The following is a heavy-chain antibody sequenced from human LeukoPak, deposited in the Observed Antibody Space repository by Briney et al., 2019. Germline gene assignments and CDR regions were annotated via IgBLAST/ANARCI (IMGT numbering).Heavy chain of an antibody. V-gene: IGHV3-21*04. CDR3: AKDDGWVQYAN. D-gene: IGHD5-24*01. CDR1: GFTFSSYS. CDR2: ISSSSSYI. Sequence: GGSLRFSCAASGFTFSSYSMNWVRQAPGKGLEWVSSISSSSSYIYYADSVKCRFTISRDNSKNTLYLQMNSLRAEDTAVYYCAKDDGWVQYANWGQGTLVTVSS. J-gene: IGHJ4*02.